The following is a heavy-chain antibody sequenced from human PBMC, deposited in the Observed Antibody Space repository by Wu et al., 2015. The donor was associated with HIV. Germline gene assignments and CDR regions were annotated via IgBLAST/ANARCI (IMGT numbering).Heavy chain of an antibody. CDR3: ARARRYYGSGIVDAFDI. J-gene: IGHJ3*02. CDR2: IIPIFGTA. D-gene: IGHD3-10*01. CDR1: GYTFTGYY. Sequence: QVQLVQSGAEVKKPGASVKVSCKASGYTFTGYYMHWVRQAPGQGLEWMGGIIPIFGTANYAQKFQGRVTITTDESTSTAYMELSSLRSEDTAVYYCARARRYYGSGIVDAFDIWGQGTMVTVSS. V-gene: IGHV1-69*01.